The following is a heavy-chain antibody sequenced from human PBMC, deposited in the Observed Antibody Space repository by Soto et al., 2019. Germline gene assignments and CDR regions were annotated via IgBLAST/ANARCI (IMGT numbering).Heavy chain of an antibody. Sequence: QVQLVQSGAEVKKPGASVKVSCKTSGYTFTNHDINWVRQATGQGLEWMGWMSPNSGNTGFAQKFQCRVTLTVNTAISTAYMELRSLTSEDTAVYYCARGDDFWSGRLDSWGQGTLVTASS. D-gene: IGHD3-3*01. CDR2: MSPNSGNT. V-gene: IGHV1-8*01. CDR1: GYTFTNHD. CDR3: ARGDDFWSGRLDS. J-gene: IGHJ4*02.